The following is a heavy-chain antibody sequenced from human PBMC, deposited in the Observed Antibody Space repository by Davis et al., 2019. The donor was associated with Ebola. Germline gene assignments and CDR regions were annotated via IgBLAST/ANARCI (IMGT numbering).Heavy chain of an antibody. CDR2: IRYDGSNK. CDR3: ARGKWFDP. Sequence: GESLKISCAASGFTFSSYGMHWVRQAPGKGLEWVAFIRYDGSNKYYADSVKGRFTISRDNSKNTLYLQMNSLRFDDTAVYYCARGKWFDPWGQGTLVSVTS. V-gene: IGHV3-30*02. CDR1: GFTFSSYG. J-gene: IGHJ5*02.